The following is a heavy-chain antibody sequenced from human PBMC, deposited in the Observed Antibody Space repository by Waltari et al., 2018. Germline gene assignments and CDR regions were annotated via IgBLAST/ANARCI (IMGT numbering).Heavy chain of an antibody. V-gene: IGHV4-38-2*01. J-gene: IGHJ4*02. CDR2: IYHEGTT. CDR1: GYAINSGFY. Sequence: LQESGPGLVKPSETLSLTCDVSGYAINSGFYWGWVRQSQGKGLEGIATIYHEGTTFYEPSLKTRVTISMDTSKNQFSLKVKSVTAADTAVYHCLRQVLGYCTSAACRRLESWGQGTLVTVSS. CDR3: LRQVLGYCTSAACRRLES. D-gene: IGHD2-2*03.